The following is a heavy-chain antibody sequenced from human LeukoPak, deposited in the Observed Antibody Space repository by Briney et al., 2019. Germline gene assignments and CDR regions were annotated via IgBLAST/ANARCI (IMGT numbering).Heavy chain of an antibody. Sequence: SETLSLTCTVPGGSISSYYWSWIRQPPGKGLEWIGYIYYSGSTNYNPSLKSRVTISVDTSKNQFSLKLSSVTAADTAVYYCARRRDSSGYVDYWGQGTLVTVSS. J-gene: IGHJ4*02. V-gene: IGHV4-59*08. CDR1: GGSISSYY. D-gene: IGHD3-22*01. CDR3: ARRRDSSGYVDY. CDR2: IYYSGST.